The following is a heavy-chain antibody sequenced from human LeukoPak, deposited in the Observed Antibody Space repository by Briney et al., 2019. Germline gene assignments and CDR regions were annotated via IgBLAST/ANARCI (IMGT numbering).Heavy chain of an antibody. J-gene: IGHJ6*02. Sequence: PGGPLRLSCAASGFPFNRYAMYWVRQAPGQGLECLAVISHDGSDKQYADSVKGRFNISRDNSKNTLYVQLNSLRAEDTAMYYCAREGPGSLVVTGEYYYYGMDVWGQGTTVTVSS. CDR1: GFPFNRYA. V-gene: IGHV3-30*03. CDR2: ISHDGSDK. D-gene: IGHD1-14*01. CDR3: AREGPGSLVVTGEYYYYGMDV.